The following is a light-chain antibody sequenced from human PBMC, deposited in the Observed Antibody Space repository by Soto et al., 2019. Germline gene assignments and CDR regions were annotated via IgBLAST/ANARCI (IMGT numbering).Light chain of an antibody. CDR1: QSIRHF. CDR2: DAS. Sequence: EIVFTQSPATLSLSPGERATLSCRASQSIRHFLGWYQQKPGQAPRLLIYDASNRATGIPPRFSGSGSGTDFTLTISSLEPEDFAVYFCQQRYNWPWTFGQGTKV. V-gene: IGKV3-11*01. J-gene: IGKJ1*01. CDR3: QQRYNWPWT.